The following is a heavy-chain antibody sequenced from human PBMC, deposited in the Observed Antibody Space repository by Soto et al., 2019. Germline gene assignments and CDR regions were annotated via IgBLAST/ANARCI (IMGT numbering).Heavy chain of an antibody. D-gene: IGHD3-16*01. Sequence: EVRLVESGGGLVQPGGSLRLSCAASGVTVGNNYMSWVRQAPGKGLEWVSVTYSGGDTRYADSVKGRFTMSRDSTKNTVFLQINSVGPEDTAVYWCAKEWGGHVDYHYGMNVWGPGTTVTVSS. CDR3: AKEWGGHVDYHYGMNV. V-gene: IGHV3-66*01. CDR2: TYSGGDT. J-gene: IGHJ6*02. CDR1: GVTVGNNY.